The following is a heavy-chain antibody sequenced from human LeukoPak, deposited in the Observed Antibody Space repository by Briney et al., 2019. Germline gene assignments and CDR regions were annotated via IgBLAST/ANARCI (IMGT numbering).Heavy chain of an antibody. CDR3: ALINGRRGWPSGYGPRIAADPAFDY. Sequence: PSETLSLTCAVYGGSFSGYYWSWIRQPAGKGLEWIGRIYSSGSTNYNPSLKSRVTMSVDTSKNQFSLKLSSADTAVYYCALINGRRGWPSGYGPRIAADPAFDYWGQGTLVTVSS. J-gene: IGHJ4*02. V-gene: IGHV4-59*10. CDR1: GGSFSGYY. D-gene: IGHD5-12*01. CDR2: IYSSGST.